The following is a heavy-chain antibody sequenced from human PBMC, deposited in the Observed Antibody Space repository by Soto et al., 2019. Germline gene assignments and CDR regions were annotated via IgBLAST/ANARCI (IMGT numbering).Heavy chain of an antibody. J-gene: IGHJ4*02. CDR1: GGTFSTYA. D-gene: IGHD5-18*01. CDR3: SSGIQLWLRRINNGYSG. CDR2: IIPMFGTA. Sequence: QVQLVQSGAEVKKPESSVKVSCKAPGGTFSTYAISWVRQAPGQGLEWMGGIIPMFGTANYAQRFQDRVTITADETSNTVYMVRSSLRSEDTAVYFCSSGIQLWLRRINNGYSGWGQGTLVTVSS. V-gene: IGHV1-69*12.